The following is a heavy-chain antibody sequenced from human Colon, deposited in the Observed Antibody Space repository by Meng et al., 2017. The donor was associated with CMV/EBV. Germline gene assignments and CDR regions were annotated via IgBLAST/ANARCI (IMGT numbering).Heavy chain of an antibody. D-gene: IGHD1-7*01. J-gene: IGHJ4*02. CDR1: GFTFNTYW. CDR2: IKEDGSEK. V-gene: IGHV3-7*01. CDR3: AKLIHWNYAYFDY. Sequence: GESLKISCGVSGFTFNTYWMSWVRQAPGKGLEWVANIKEDGSEKHYVDSVKGRFTISRDNAKNSLYLQMNSLRAEDTAVYYCAKLIHWNYAYFDYWGQGTLVTVSS.